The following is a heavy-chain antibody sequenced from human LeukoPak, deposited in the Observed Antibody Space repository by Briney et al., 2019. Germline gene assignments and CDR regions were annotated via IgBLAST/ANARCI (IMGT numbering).Heavy chain of an antibody. V-gene: IGHV4-59*01. CDR3: ARDDGIAARRGATYYYMDV. D-gene: IGHD6-6*01. J-gene: IGHJ6*03. Sequence: PSETLSLTCTVSGGSISSYYWSWIRQPPGKGLEWIGYVYYSGSTNYNPSLKSRVTISVDTSKNQFSLKLSSVTAADTAVYYCARDDGIAARRGATYYYMDVWGKGTTVTVSS. CDR1: GGSISSYY. CDR2: VYYSGST.